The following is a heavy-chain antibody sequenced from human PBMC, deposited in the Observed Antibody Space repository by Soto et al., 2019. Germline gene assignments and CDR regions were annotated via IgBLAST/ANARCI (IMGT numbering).Heavy chain of an antibody. CDR2: ISSDGDIT. V-gene: IGHV3-64D*06. D-gene: IGHD3-9*01. J-gene: IGHJ5*02. CDR1: GFTFSEYS. Sequence: GGSLRLSCSASGFTFSEYSMHWVRQAPGKGLQYVSTISSDGDITYYADSVKGRFTISRDNSKNTLYLQMDSLRPEDTAVYYCVKVSTFYDILTGYYSTNFFDPWGQGTLVTVSS. CDR3: VKVSTFYDILTGYYSTNFFDP.